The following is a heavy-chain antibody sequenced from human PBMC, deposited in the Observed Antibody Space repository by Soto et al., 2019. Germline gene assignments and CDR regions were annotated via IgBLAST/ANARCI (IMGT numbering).Heavy chain of an antibody. CDR1: GYTFTSYG. V-gene: IGHV1-18*01. D-gene: IGHD2-2*01. CDR2: MSAYNGNT. Sequence: QVQLVQSGAEVKKPGASVKVSCKASGYTFTSYGISWVRQAPGQGLEWMGWMSAYNGNTNYAQKLQGRVTMTTDTSTSTAYMELRSLRSDDTAVYYCARDRNIGVVPAASSIDPWGQGTLVTVSS. J-gene: IGHJ5*02. CDR3: ARDRNIGVVPAASSIDP.